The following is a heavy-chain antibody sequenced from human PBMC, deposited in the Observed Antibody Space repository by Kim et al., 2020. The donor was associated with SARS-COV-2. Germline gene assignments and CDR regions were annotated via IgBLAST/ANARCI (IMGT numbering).Heavy chain of an antibody. D-gene: IGHD6-13*01. V-gene: IGHV4-34*01. CDR3: ARGQVAAAWPL. CDR2: T. J-gene: IGHJ4*02. Sequence: TSYHPSPKSRVTISIDTSKNQFSLKVTSIPAADTAVYYCARGQVAAAWPLWGQGTLVTVSS.